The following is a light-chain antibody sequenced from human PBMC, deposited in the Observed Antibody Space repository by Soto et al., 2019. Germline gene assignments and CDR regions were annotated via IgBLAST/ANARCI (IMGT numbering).Light chain of an antibody. V-gene: IGKV1-39*01. CDR2: AAS. J-gene: IGKJ1*01. CDR1: QGISSY. CDR3: QQSYGSPPWT. Sequence: QMTQSPSSLSASVVDCVTSTCRRSQGISSYLNWYQQKPGKAPKLLTYAASSLQSGLPSRFSGSGSGTDLTLTISSLQPEDFATYYSQQSYGSPPWTFGQVTNLDIK.